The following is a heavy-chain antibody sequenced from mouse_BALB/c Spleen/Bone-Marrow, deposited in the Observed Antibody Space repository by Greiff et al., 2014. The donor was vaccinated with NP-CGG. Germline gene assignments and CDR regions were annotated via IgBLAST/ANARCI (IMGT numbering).Heavy chain of an antibody. CDR3: TVPFGPGFDY. Sequence: EVQGVESGGGLVQPGGSMKLSGVASGFTFSNYWMNWVRQSPEKGLEWVAEIRLKSNNYATHYAESVKGRFTISRDDSKGSVYLQMNNLRAEDTGIYYCTVPFGPGFDYWGQGTTLTVSS. V-gene: IGHV6-6*02. CDR1: GFTFSNYW. CDR2: IRLKSNNYAT. J-gene: IGHJ2*01.